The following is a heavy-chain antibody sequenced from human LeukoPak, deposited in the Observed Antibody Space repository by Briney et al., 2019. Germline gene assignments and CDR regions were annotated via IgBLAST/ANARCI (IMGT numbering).Heavy chain of an antibody. V-gene: IGHV3-48*01. J-gene: IGHJ4*02. CDR1: GFTFSRHS. D-gene: IGHD6-13*01. Sequence: GGSLRLSCAASGFTFSRHSMNWVRQAPGKGLEWVSYISYNSGTYYADSVKGRFTISRDNGKNSLFLQMNSLRAEDTAMYYCASHRRSADGDPNLDVYWGQGTLVTVSS. CDR3: ASHRRSADGDPNLDVY. CDR2: ISYNSGT.